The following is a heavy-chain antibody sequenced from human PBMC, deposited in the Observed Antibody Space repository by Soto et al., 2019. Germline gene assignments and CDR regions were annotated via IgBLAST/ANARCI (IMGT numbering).Heavy chain of an antibody. CDR1: GYTFSNYG. CDR3: ARDRGGNYYFDH. V-gene: IGHV1-18*01. D-gene: IGHD1-26*01. Sequence: ASVKVSCKASGYTFSNYGISWVRQAPGQGLEWMGWISAYNSNTNSVQKLQGRVTMTTDTSTSTAYMELRSLRSDDTALYYCARDRGGNYYFDHWGQGTLVTVSS. J-gene: IGHJ4*02. CDR2: ISAYNSNT.